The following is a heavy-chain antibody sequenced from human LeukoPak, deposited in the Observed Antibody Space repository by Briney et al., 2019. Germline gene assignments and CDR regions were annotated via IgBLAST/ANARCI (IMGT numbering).Heavy chain of an antibody. Sequence: PRGSLILSCAASGFTFSSHAMSWVRQAPGKGLKWVSAMSGSRGSTYYADSVKGRFTISRDKSKNTLYLQMNSLRAEDTAVYYCAKGLAVAGHFDYWGQGTLVSVSS. CDR2: MSGSRGST. CDR1: GFTFSSHA. J-gene: IGHJ4*02. D-gene: IGHD6-19*01. V-gene: IGHV3-23*01. CDR3: AKGLAVAGHFDY.